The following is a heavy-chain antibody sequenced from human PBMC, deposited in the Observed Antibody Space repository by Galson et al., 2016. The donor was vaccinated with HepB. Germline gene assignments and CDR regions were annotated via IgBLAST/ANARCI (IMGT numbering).Heavy chain of an antibody. Sequence: SLRLSCAASGFLLNSNYMSWVRQAPGKGLEWVSIIYSGGSIQYADSVKGRFTVSRDTSKSLMFLQMNSLGAEDTAMYFCARGYTSGVPFWWGQGTPVTVSS. V-gene: IGHV3-53*01. CDR2: IYSGGSI. D-gene: IGHD2-8*01. J-gene: IGHJ4*02. CDR3: ARGYTSGVPFW. CDR1: GFLLNSNY.